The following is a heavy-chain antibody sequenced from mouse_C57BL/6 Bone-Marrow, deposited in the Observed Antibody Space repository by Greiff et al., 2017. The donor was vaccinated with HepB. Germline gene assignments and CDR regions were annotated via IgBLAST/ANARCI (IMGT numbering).Heavy chain of an antibody. Sequence: VQLQQSGPELVKPGASVKISCKASGYTFTDYYMNWVKQSHGKSLEWIGDINPNNGGTSYNQKFKGKATLTVDKSSSTAYMELRSLTSEDSAVYYCARSAYYYCIIYGYWYFDVWGTLTTVTVSS. CDR1: GYTFTDYY. D-gene: IGHD1-1*01. CDR2: INPNNGGT. V-gene: IGHV1-26*01. J-gene: IGHJ1*03. CDR3: ARSAYYYCIIYGYWYFDV.